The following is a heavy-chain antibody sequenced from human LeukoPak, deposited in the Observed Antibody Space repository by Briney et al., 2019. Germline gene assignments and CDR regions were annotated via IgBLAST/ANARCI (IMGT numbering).Heavy chain of an antibody. D-gene: IGHD3-22*01. J-gene: IGHJ4*02. Sequence: SQTLSLTCTVSGGSISSGDYYWSWIRQPPGKGLEWIGYIYYSGSTYYNPSLKSRVTISVDTSKNQFSLKLSSVTAADTAVYYCARDQDSSGYLDYWGQGTLVTVSS. CDR3: ARDQDSSGYLDY. CDR1: GGSISSGDYY. CDR2: IYYSGST. V-gene: IGHV4-30-4*08.